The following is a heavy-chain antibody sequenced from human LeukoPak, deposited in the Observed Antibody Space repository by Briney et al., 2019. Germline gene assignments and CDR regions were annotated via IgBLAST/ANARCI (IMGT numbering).Heavy chain of an antibody. J-gene: IGHJ3*02. CDR2: ISWNSGSI. Sequence: GGSLRLSCAASGFTFDDYAMHWVRQAPGKGLEWVSGISWNSGSIGYADSVKGRFTISRDNAKNSLYLQMNSLRAEDTALYYCANDPLAGGMVAFDISGQGTMVTVSS. D-gene: IGHD3-16*01. V-gene: IGHV3-9*01. CDR3: ANDPLAGGMVAFDI. CDR1: GFTFDDYA.